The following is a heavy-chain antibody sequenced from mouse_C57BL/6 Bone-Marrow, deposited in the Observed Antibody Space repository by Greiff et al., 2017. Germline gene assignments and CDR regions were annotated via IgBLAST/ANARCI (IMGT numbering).Heavy chain of an antibody. D-gene: IGHD1-1*01. J-gene: IGHJ4*01. Sequence: VQLQQSGAELARPGASVKLSCKASGYTFTSSGISWVKQRTGQGLEWIGEIYPRSGNTYYNEKFKGKATLTADKSSSTAYMELRSLTSEDSAVYFCARTFITNFPYYYAMDYWGQGTSVTVSS. V-gene: IGHV1-81*01. CDR3: ARTFITNFPYYYAMDY. CDR2: IYPRSGNT. CDR1: GYTFTSSG.